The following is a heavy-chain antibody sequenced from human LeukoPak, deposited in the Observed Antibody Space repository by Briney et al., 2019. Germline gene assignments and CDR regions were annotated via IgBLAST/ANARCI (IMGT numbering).Heavy chain of an antibody. J-gene: IGHJ4*02. Sequence: GASVKVSCKAPGYTFTNYAIHWVRQAPGQRPEWMGWINAGNGNTKYSQTFQDRVTVTRDKSASTAYMELSSLRSEDTAVYYCARGIWSSHKADYYLDQWGQGTLVAVSS. CDR2: INAGNGNT. CDR1: GYTFTNYA. D-gene: IGHD3-3*01. V-gene: IGHV1-3*01. CDR3: ARGIWSSHKADYYLDQ.